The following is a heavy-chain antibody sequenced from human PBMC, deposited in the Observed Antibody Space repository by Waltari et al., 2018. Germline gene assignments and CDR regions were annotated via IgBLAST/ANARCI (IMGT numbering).Heavy chain of an antibody. D-gene: IGHD3-3*01. Sequence: QVQLQESGPGLVKPSETLSLTCAVSGYSISSGYYWGWIRQPPGKGLEWIGSIYHSGGTYYNPSLKSRVTISVDTSKNQFSLKLSSVTAADTAVYYCAKRSGYQIDYWGQGTLVTVSS. V-gene: IGHV4-38-2*01. J-gene: IGHJ4*02. CDR1: GYSISSGYY. CDR2: IYHSGGT. CDR3: AKRSGYQIDY.